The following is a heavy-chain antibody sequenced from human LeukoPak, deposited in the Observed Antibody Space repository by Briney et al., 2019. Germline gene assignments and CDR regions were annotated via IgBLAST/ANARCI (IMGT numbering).Heavy chain of an antibody. D-gene: IGHD3-22*01. Sequence: GGSLRLSCAASGFTFSSYAMSWVRQAPGKGLEWVSAISGSGGSTYYADSVKGRFTISRDNSKNTLYLQMNSLRAEGTAVYYCAKVHLLTFGHYYDSSGLNSFDYWGQGTLVTVSS. CDR3: AKVHLLTFGHYYDSSGLNSFDY. V-gene: IGHV3-23*01. J-gene: IGHJ4*02. CDR1: GFTFSSYA. CDR2: ISGSGGST.